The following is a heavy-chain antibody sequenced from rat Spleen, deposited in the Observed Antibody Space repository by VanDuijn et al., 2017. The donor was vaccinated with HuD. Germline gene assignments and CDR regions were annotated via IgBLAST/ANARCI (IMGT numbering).Heavy chain of an antibody. Sequence: QVQLKESGPGLVQPSQTLSLTCTVSGFSLTSHHVSWVRQPPGKGLEWMGVIWTGGNTAYNSLLKSRLSISRDTSKSQVFLQMNSLQTEDTATYYCARSGYYYSSYVPFFDYWGQGVMVTVSS. CDR2: IWTGGNT. D-gene: IGHD1-2*01. CDR3: ARSGYYYSSYVPFFDY. V-gene: IGHV2-43*01. J-gene: IGHJ2*01. CDR1: GFSLTSHH.